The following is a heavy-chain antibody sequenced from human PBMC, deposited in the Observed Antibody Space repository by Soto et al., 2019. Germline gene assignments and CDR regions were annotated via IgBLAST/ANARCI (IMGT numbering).Heavy chain of an antibody. CDR3: ARDVGLQHDTGYYDFWSGKNNGFDS. J-gene: IGHJ5*01. CDR2: ISYSGST. D-gene: IGHD3-3*01. V-gene: IGHV4-59*01. CDR1: GGSISSYY. Sequence: PSETLSLTCTVSGGSISSYYWSWIRQPPGKVLEWIGYISYSGSTNYNPSLKSRVTMSVDTSKNQFSLKLSSVTAADTAVYDCARDVGLQHDTGYYDFWSGKNNGFDSWGQGTLVTVSS.